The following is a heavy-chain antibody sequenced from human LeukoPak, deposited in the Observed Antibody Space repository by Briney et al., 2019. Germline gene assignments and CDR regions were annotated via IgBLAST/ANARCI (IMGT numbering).Heavy chain of an antibody. D-gene: IGHD3-16*01. CDR1: GYTFTDNF. Sequence: ASVKVSCKASGYTFTDNFMHWVRQAPGQGLEWMGWINPDSGGTKYAQRFQGRVTMTRDTSISTVYMELSGPRFDDTAMYYCARALSPDYWGQGTLVTVSS. CDR3: ARALSPDY. J-gene: IGHJ4*02. CDR2: INPDSGGT. V-gene: IGHV1-2*02.